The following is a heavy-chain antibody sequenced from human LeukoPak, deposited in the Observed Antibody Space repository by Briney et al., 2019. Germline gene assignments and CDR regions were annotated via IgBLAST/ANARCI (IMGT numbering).Heavy chain of an antibody. J-gene: IGHJ4*02. CDR1: GVSFSSYW. CDR3: ASSPIAVALPSY. V-gene: IGHV3-7*01. Sequence: GGSLRLSCAASGVSFSSYWMSWVRQAPGKGLEWVANIEEDGSQQFYVDSVKGRFTISRDNAKKSLYLQMNSLRVEDTGVYYCASSPIAVALPSYWGQGTLVTVSS. CDR2: IEEDGSQQ. D-gene: IGHD6-19*01.